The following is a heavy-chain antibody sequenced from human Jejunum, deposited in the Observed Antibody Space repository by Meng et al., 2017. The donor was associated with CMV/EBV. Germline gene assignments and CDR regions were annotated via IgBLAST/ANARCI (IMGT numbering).Heavy chain of an antibody. Sequence: QVQRGHSGFEVKKPGASVKVSCKASGYTFTDSYIHWVRQSPGQGLEWMGWINPNNGAANNAQKFQGRVTMTRDTSISTAYMEVSSLRSDDTAVYYCARVEVGITSGDYWGQGTLVTVFS. V-gene: IGHV1-2*02. CDR1: GYTFTDSY. D-gene: IGHD1-26*01. J-gene: IGHJ4*02. CDR3: ARVEVGITSGDY. CDR2: INPNNGAA.